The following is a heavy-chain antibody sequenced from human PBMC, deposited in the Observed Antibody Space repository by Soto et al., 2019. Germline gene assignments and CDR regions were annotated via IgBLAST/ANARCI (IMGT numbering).Heavy chain of an antibody. CDR2: ISAFNGNT. CDR1: GYTFSKYG. D-gene: IGHD3-16*01. J-gene: IGHJ4*02. V-gene: IGHV1-18*04. CDR3: ARDHPTGGGNSRLNDY. Sequence: QVQLVQSGAEVKKPGASVKVSCQASGYTFSKYGISWVRQAPGQGLEWMGWISAFNGNTQYAQKVQGRVTMTTDTSTSNAYMELRSLRSDDTAVYFCARDHPTGGGNSRLNDYWGQGTLVTVSS.